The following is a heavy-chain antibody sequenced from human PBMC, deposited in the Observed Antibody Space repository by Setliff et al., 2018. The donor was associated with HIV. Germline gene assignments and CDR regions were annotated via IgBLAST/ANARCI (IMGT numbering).Heavy chain of an antibody. Sequence: PGGSLRLSCAASGFTFSSYAMTWVRQAPGKGLEWVSGISASGGSAYYADSVKGRFTISRDNSKNTLYLQMNSLRVEDTAVYYCARRTGDDWYYFDYWGQGTLVTVS. D-gene: IGHD3-9*01. CDR3: ARRTGDDWYYFDY. J-gene: IGHJ4*02. V-gene: IGHV3-23*01. CDR2: ISASGGSA. CDR1: GFTFSSYA.